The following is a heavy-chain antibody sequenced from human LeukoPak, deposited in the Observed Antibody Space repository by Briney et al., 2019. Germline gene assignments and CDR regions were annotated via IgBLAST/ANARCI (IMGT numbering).Heavy chain of an antibody. Sequence: GGSLRLSCAASGFTFSSYSMNWVRQAPGKGLEWVSYISSSSSTIYYADSVKGPFTISRDNAKNSLYLQMNSLRAEDTAVYYCAIDLSPFTMIVKYNWFDPWGQGTLVTVSS. CDR3: AIDLSPFTMIVKYNWFDP. CDR1: GFTFSSYS. D-gene: IGHD3-22*01. V-gene: IGHV3-48*01. J-gene: IGHJ5*02. CDR2: ISSSSSTI.